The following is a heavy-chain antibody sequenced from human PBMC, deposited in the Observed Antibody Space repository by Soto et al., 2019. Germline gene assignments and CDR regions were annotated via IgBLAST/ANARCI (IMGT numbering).Heavy chain of an antibody. CDR3: ARDSTMTSAWRGVDV. CDR1: GDSISTPEFF. D-gene: IGHD5-12*01. J-gene: IGHJ6*02. Sequence: QLQESGPGLVKSSQTLSLTCTFSGDSISTPEFFWAWVRKPPGRGLEWIGYIFHTGSTYQNPSLQSRLNMSIDTSKGQFSLNLSSVTAADTATYYCARDSTMTSAWRGVDVWGQGITVTVSS. CDR2: IFHTGST. V-gene: IGHV4-31*03.